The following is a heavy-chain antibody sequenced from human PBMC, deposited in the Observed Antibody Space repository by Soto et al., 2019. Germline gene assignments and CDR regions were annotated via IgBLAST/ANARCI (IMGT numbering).Heavy chain of an antibody. CDR3: ERPTTSGPRFVY. J-gene: IGHJ4*02. CDR1: GGSISTSNW. V-gene: IGHV4-4*02. CDR2: VYHSGST. Sequence: QVQLQESGPGLVKPSGTLSLTCAVSGGSISTSNWWSWVRQPPGKGLEWIGEVYHSGSTNYNPSFKSRGAMSLDKSKNPFSMRLNSVTAADSGVCYCERPTTSGPRFVYWGQGRLVTVSS. D-gene: IGHD2-2*01.